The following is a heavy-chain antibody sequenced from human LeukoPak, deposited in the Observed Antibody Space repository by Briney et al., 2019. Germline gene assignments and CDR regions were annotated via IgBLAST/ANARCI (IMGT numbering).Heavy chain of an antibody. J-gene: IGHJ5*02. CDR3: ARAAGIAVAGPYFNWFDP. D-gene: IGHD6-19*01. Sequence: PSQTLSLTCTVSGGSISSGDYYWSWIRQPPGKGLEWIGYIYYSGSTNYNPSLKSRVTISVDTSKNQFSLKLSSVTAADTAVYYCARAAGIAVAGPYFNWFDPWGQGTLVTVSS. CDR1: GGSISSGDYY. V-gene: IGHV4-61*08. CDR2: IYYSGST.